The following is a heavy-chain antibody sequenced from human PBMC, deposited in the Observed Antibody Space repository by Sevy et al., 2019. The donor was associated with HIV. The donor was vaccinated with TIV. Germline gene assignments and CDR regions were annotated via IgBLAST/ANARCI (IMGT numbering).Heavy chain of an antibody. CDR2: IKQDGSEK. J-gene: IGHJ6*02. Sequence: GGSLRLSCAASGFTFSSYGMSWVRQAPGKGLEWVASIKQDGSEKYYVDSVKGRFTISRDNAKNSLYLQMNSLRAEDTAVYYCAREGTIFGLVVSLYRCMDVWGQGTMVTVSS. V-gene: IGHV3-7*01. CDR1: GFTFSSYG. D-gene: IGHD3-3*01. CDR3: AREGTIFGLVVSLYRCMDV.